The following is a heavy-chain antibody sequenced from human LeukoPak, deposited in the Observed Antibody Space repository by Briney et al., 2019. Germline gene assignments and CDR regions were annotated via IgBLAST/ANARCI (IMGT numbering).Heavy chain of an antibody. J-gene: IGHJ4*02. V-gene: IGHV1-69*04. CDR3: AREDYYDRDRPLDY. CDR2: IIPILGIA. D-gene: IGHD3-22*01. Sequence: SVRVSCKASGGTFSSYTISWVRQAPGQGLEWMGRIIPILGIANYAQKFQGRVTITADKSTSTAYMELSNLRSEDTAVYYCAREDYYDRDRPLDYWGQGTLVTVSS. CDR1: GGTFSSYT.